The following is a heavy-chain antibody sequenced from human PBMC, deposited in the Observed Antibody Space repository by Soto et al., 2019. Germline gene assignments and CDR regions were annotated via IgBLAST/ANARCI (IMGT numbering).Heavy chain of an antibody. CDR3: AKDLRYCSGGSCYSWAHFDY. CDR1: GFTFSSYA. Sequence: GGSLRLSCAASGFTFSSYAMSWVRQAPGKGLEWVSAISGSGGSTYYADSVKGRFTISRDNSRNTLYLQMNSLRAEDTAVYYCAKDLRYCSGGSCYSWAHFDYWGQGTLVTVSS. V-gene: IGHV3-23*01. CDR2: ISGSGGST. J-gene: IGHJ4*02. D-gene: IGHD2-15*01.